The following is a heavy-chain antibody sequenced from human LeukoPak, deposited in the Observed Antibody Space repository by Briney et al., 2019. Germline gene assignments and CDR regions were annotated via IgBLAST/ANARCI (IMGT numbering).Heavy chain of an antibody. V-gene: IGHV4-30-2*01. CDR3: ARGGITFVGTLDY. J-gene: IGHJ4*02. CDR1: GGSISSGGYS. CDR2: IYHSGST. D-gene: IGHD3-16*01. Sequence: SATLSLTCAVSGGSISSGGYSWSWIRQPPGKGLAWIGYIYHSGSTYYNPSLKSRVTISVDRSKNQFSLKLSSVTAADTAVYYCARGGITFVGTLDYWGQGTLVTVSS.